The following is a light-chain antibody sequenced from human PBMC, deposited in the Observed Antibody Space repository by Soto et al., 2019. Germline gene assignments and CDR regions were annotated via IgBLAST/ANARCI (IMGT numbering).Light chain of an antibody. CDR2: GAS. CDR1: QSVSSN. J-gene: IGKJ1*01. Sequence: EIVMTQSPATLSVSPGERATFSCRASQSVSSNLAWYQQKPGQAPRLLIYGASNRATGIPDRFSGSGSGTDFTLTISRLEPEDFAVYDCQQYGSSGTFGQGTKVDIK. V-gene: IGKV3-20*01. CDR3: QQYGSSGT.